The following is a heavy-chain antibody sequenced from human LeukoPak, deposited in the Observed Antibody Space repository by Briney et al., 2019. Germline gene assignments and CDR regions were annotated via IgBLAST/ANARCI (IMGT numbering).Heavy chain of an antibody. CDR1: GGSISSYY. Sequence: KPSETLSLTCTVSGGSISSYYWCWIRQPPGKGLEWIGYIYYSGSTNYNPSLKSRVTISVDTSKNQFSLKLSSVTAADTAVYYCARGWAHDLAVAGLPFDYWGQGTLVTVSS. CDR3: ARGWAHDLAVAGLPFDY. V-gene: IGHV4-59*01. CDR2: IYYSGST. D-gene: IGHD6-19*01. J-gene: IGHJ4*02.